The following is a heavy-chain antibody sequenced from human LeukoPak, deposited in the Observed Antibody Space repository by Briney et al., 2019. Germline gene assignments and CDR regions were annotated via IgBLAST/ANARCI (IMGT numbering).Heavy chain of an antibody. Sequence: PSQTLSLTCTVSGGSISSGGYYWSWIRQPPGKGLEWIGYIYHSGSTYYNPSLKSRVTISVDRSKNQFSLKLSSVTAADTAVYYCAREVAAAEIWGQGTLVTVSS. CDR2: IYHSGST. CDR3: AREVAAAEI. J-gene: IGHJ4*02. D-gene: IGHD6-13*01. V-gene: IGHV4-30-2*01. CDR1: GGSISSGGYY.